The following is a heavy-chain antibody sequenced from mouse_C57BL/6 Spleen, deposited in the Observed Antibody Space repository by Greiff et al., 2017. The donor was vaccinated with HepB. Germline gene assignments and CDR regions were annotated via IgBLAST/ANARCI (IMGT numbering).Heavy chain of an antibody. Sequence: VQLQQSGPELVKPGASVKISCKASGYTFTDYYMNWVKQSHGKSLEWIGDINPNNGGTSYNQKFKGKATLTVDKSSSTAYMELRSLTSEDSAVYYCASPLINTVKGAWFAYWGQGTLVTVSA. V-gene: IGHV1-26*01. D-gene: IGHD1-1*01. J-gene: IGHJ3*01. CDR1: GYTFTDYY. CDR3: ASPLINTVKGAWFAY. CDR2: INPNNGGT.